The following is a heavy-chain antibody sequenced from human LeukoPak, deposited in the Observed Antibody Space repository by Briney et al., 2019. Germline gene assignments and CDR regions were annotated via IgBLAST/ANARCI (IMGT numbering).Heavy chain of an antibody. J-gene: IGHJ4*02. CDR1: GDSFSSNGAA. D-gene: IGHD1-26*01. V-gene: IGHV6-1*01. CDR2: TYYRSKWYN. CDR3: ARAGSGSSRHFDY. Sequence: SQTLSLTCAISGDSFSSNGAAWDWIRQSPSGGLEWLGRTYYRSKWYNDYAVSVKSRITINPDTSKNQFSLQLNSVTPEDTDVYYCARAGSGSSRHFDYWGQGTLVTVSS.